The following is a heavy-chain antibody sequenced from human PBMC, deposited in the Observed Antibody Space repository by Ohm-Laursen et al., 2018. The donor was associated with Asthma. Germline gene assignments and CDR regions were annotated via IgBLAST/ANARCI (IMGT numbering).Heavy chain of an antibody. J-gene: IGHJ4*02. CDR3: ARDFYSGSYSPTPGY. CDR1: GFTFSSYS. V-gene: IGHV3-48*02. D-gene: IGHD1-26*01. CDR2: ISSSSSTI. Sequence: SLRLSCTASGFTFSSYSMNWVRQAPGKGLEWVSYISSSSSTIYYADSVKGRFTISRDNAKNSLYLQMNSLRDEDTAVYYCARDFYSGSYSPTPGYWGQGTLVTVSS.